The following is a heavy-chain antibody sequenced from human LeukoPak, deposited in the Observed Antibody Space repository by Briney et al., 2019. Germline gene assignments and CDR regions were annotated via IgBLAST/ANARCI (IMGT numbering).Heavy chain of an antibody. CDR1: GFTFSSYA. D-gene: IGHD5-12*01. J-gene: IGHJ4*02. Sequence: GGSLRLSCAATGFTFSSYAMSWVRQAPGKGLEWVSAISGSGGSTYYADSVKGRFTISRDNSKNTLYLQMNSLRAEDTAVYYCATSSGYDSPPRDYWGQGTLVTVSS. V-gene: IGHV3-23*01. CDR2: ISGSGGST. CDR3: ATSSGYDSPPRDY.